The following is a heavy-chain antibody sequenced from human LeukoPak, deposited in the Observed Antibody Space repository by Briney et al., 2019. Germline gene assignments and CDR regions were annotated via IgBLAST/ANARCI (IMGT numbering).Heavy chain of an antibody. D-gene: IGHD3-22*01. J-gene: IGHJ5*02. Sequence: PGGSLRLSCEASGFTFSHIGMAWVRQAPGKGLEWVSSIHPNGVNTHYADPVRGRFTISRDNSKNALFLQMNSLRVEDTATYYCAKALYDSPLTGDPWGQGTLVTVSS. CDR1: GFTFSHIG. V-gene: IGHV3-23*01. CDR2: IHPNGVNT. CDR3: AKALYDSPLTGDP.